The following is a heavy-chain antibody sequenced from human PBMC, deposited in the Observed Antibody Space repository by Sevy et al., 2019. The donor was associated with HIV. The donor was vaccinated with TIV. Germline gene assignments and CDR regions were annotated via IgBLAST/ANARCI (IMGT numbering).Heavy chain of an antibody. J-gene: IGHJ4*02. CDR2: IKQDGSEK. CDR3: ARDRRTYYYDNSGYADY. CDR1: GFGFSSYW. V-gene: IGHV3-7*01. Sequence: GGSLRLSCAASGFGFSSYWMSWVRQAPGKGLEWVANIKQDGSEKNYVDSVKGRFTISRDNAKNSLFLEMNSLRAEDTVVYFCARDRRTYYYDNSGYADYWGQGTLVTVSS. D-gene: IGHD3-22*01.